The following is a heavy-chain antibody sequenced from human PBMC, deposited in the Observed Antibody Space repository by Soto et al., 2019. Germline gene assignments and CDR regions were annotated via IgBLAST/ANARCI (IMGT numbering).Heavy chain of an antibody. CDR3: EKDPLVVPDYYGWGGYFDY. CDR1: GFTFSSYA. V-gene: IGHV3-23*01. CDR2: ISGSGGST. Sequence: EVQLLESGGGLVQPGGSLRLSCAASGFTFSSYAMCWVRQAPGKGLEWVAAISGSGGSTYYADSVKGRFTISRDNSKNTLYLQMNSLGADDTAVYYCEKDPLVVPDYYGWGGYFDYWGQGSLVTVSS. J-gene: IGHJ4*02. D-gene: IGHD3-10*01.